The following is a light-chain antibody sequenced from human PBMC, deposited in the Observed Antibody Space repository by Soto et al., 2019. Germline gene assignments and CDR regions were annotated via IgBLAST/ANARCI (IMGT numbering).Light chain of an antibody. Sequence: EIVFTQSPGTLSLSPGQRATLSCRARQSVSSSYLAWYQQRPGQAPRLLIYGASSRATGVPDRFSGSGSGTDFTLTISRLEPEDFAVYYCQQSGSSPWTFGQGTKVDIK. V-gene: IGKV3-20*01. CDR2: GAS. CDR1: QSVSSSY. J-gene: IGKJ1*01. CDR3: QQSGSSPWT.